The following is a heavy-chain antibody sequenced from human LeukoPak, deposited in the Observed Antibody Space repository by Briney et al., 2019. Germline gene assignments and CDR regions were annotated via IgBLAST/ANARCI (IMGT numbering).Heavy chain of an antibody. D-gene: IGHD3-10*01. V-gene: IGHV3-73*01. CDR1: GFTFSGSA. Sequence: PGGSLRLSCAASGFTFSGSAMHWVRQASGKGLEWVGRIRSKANSYATAYAASVKGMFTISRDDSKNTAYLQMNSLKTEDTAVYYCTRHLDKHSGSYYFNYFDYWGQGTLVTVSS. J-gene: IGHJ4*02. CDR2: IRSKANSYAT. CDR3: TRHLDKHSGSYYFNYFDY.